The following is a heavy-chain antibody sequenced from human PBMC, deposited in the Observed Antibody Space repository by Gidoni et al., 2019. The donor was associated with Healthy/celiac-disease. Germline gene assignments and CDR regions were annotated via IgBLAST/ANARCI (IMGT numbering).Heavy chain of an antibody. CDR3: AKDYDGDYGYFDY. J-gene: IGHJ4*02. CDR2: ISGSGGST. Sequence: EVQLLESGGGLVPPGGSLRLSCAASGFPFSSYAMSWVRQAPGKGLEWVSAISGSGGSTYYADSVKGRFTISRDNSKNTLYLQMNSLRAEDTAVYYCAKDYDGDYGYFDYWGQGTLVTVSS. V-gene: IGHV3-23*01. CDR1: GFPFSSYA. D-gene: IGHD4-17*01.